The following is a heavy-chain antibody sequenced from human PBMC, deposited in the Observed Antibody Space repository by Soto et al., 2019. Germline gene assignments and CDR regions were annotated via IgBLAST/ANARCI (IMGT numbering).Heavy chain of an antibody. V-gene: IGHV3-23*01. CDR2: ISGSGGST. CDR3: AKAPAVYSSGWSTYYYYYGMDV. Sequence: GGSLRLSCAASGFTFSSYAMSWVRQAPGKGLEWVSAISGSGGSTYYADSVKGRFTISRDNSKNTLYLQMNSLRAEDTAVYYCAKAPAVYSSGWSTYYYYYGMDVWGQGTTVTVSS. J-gene: IGHJ6*02. CDR1: GFTFSSYA. D-gene: IGHD6-19*01.